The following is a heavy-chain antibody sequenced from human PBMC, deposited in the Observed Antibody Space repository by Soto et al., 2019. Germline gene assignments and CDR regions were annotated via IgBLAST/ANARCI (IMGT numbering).Heavy chain of an antibody. D-gene: IGHD6-13*01. CDR3: VRGSGAKLSSS. Sequence: SVKVSCKASGGTFSSYRINWVRQAPGQGLEWVGGIVPIRRTADYAQTFQGRVSITADESARTSYMELRSLRSQDTAVYYCVRGSGAKLSSSWGQGTLVTVSS. CDR2: IVPIRRTA. V-gene: IGHV1-69*13. J-gene: IGHJ4*02. CDR1: GGTFSSYR.